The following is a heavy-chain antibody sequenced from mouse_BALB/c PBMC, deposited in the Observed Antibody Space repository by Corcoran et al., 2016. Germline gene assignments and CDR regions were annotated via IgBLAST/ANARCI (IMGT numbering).Heavy chain of an antibody. V-gene: IGHV1S136*01. D-gene: IGHD2-3*01. J-gene: IGHJ4*01. CDR3: ARGDDGYDYAMVY. CDR1: GYTFTSYV. Sequence: EVQLQQSGPELVKPGASVKMSCKASGYTFTSYVMHWVKQKPGQGLEWIGYINPYNDGTKYNEKFKGKATLTSDKSSSTAYMELSSLTSEDSVVYYCARGDDGYDYAMVYWGQGTSVTGSS. CDR2: INPYNDGT.